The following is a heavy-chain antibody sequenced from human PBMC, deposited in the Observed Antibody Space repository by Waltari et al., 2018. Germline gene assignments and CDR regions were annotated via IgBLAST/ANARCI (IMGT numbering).Heavy chain of an antibody. CDR3: ATWTGGSLGAFDN. V-gene: IGHV3-53*01. CDR1: GFTVSNTY. J-gene: IGHJ3*02. D-gene: IGHD7-27*01. Sequence: EVQLVESGGGLIQPGGSLGISCEVSGFTVSNTYLGWVRPAPGKGLEWVSVIYSGGDTYDADAVRGRFTISRDNSKNTLYLQMNSLRVEDTALYYCATWTGGSLGAFDNWGQGTMVTVSS. CDR2: IYSGGDT.